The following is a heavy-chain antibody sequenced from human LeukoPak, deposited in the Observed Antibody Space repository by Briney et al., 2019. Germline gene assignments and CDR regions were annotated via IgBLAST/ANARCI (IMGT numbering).Heavy chain of an antibody. CDR2: IYYSGST. CDR3: ARGNMMSDSSGYYYRGDAFDI. D-gene: IGHD3-22*01. Sequence: RPSETLSLTCTVSGGSISSSSYYWGWIRQPPGKGLEWIGSIYYSGSTYYNPSLKSRVTISVDTSKNQFSLKLSSVTAADTAVYYCARGNMMSDSSGYYYRGDAFDIWGQGTMVTVSS. V-gene: IGHV4-39*07. CDR1: GGSISSSSYY. J-gene: IGHJ3*02.